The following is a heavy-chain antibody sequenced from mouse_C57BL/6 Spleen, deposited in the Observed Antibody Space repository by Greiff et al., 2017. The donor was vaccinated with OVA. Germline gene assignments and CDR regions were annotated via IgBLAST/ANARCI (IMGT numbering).Heavy chain of an antibody. CDR3: AHGSSYGWYFDV. CDR2: IYPSDSET. J-gene: IGHJ1*03. D-gene: IGHD1-1*01. V-gene: IGHV1-61*01. Sequence: QVQLQQPGAELVRPGSSVKLSCKASGYTFTSYWMDWVKQRPGQGLEWIGNIYPSDSETHYNQKFKDKATLTVDKSSSTAYMQLSSLTSEDSAVYYCAHGSSYGWYFDVWGTGTTVTVAS. CDR1: GYTFTSYW.